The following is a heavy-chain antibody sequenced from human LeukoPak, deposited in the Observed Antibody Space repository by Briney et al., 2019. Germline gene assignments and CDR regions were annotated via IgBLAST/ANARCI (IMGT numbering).Heavy chain of an antibody. Sequence: GASVKVSCKASGGTFSSYAISWVRQAPGQGLEWVGGIIPIFGTANYAQKFQGRVTITADESTSTAYMELSSLRSEDTAVYYCARAWWPNNNWFDPWGQGTLVTVSS. J-gene: IGHJ5*02. CDR3: ARAWWPNNNWFDP. V-gene: IGHV1-69*13. CDR2: IIPIFGTA. CDR1: GGTFSSYA. D-gene: IGHD2-15*01.